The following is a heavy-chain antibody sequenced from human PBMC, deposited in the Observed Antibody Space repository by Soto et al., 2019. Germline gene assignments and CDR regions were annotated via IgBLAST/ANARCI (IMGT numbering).Heavy chain of an antibody. CDR2: IIPIFGTA. J-gene: IGHJ2*01. CDR3: ARERAAAAPHTEYFVL. Sequence: QVQLVQSGTEVKKPGSSVNVSCKSSGGTFSSYAISWVRQAPGQGLEWMGGIIPIFGTANYAQKFQGRVTITAAEYTSTAYMELISLRSEDTAVYYCARERAAAAPHTEYFVLWGRGTLVTVYS. V-gene: IGHV1-69*12. D-gene: IGHD6-13*01. CDR1: GGTFSSYA.